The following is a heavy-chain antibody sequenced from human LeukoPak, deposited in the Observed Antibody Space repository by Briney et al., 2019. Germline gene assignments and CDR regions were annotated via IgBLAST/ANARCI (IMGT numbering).Heavy chain of an antibody. V-gene: IGHV1-46*01. CDR1: GYTFTSYY. D-gene: IGHD3-10*01. Sequence: ASVKVSCKASGYTFTSYYMHWVRQAPGQGLEWMGIISPSGGSTSYAQKFQGRVTMTRDTSTSTVYMELSSLRSEDTAVYYCARAVTMVRGYYYYGMDVWGKGTTVTVSS. CDR3: ARAVTMVRGYYYYGMDV. J-gene: IGHJ6*04. CDR2: ISPSGGST.